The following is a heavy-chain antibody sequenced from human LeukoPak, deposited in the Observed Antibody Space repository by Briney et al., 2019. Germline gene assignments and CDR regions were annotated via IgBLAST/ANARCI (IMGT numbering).Heavy chain of an antibody. J-gene: IGHJ3*02. Sequence: SETLSLTCAVSGGSISSTNWWSWVRQPPEKGLEWIGEIYHSGSTNYNPSLKSRVTMSIDKPKNQFSLRLTSVTAADTAVYYCAKNSPLSASDIWGQGTMVTVSS. CDR2: IYHSGST. CDR3: AKNSPLSASDI. CDR1: GGSISSTNW. D-gene: IGHD2/OR15-2a*01. V-gene: IGHV4-4*02.